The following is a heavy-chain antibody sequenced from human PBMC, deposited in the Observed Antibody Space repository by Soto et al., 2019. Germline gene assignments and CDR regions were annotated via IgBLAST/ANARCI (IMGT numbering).Heavy chain of an antibody. Sequence: ASVKVSCKASGGTFSSYAISWVRQAPGQGLEWMGGIIPIFGTANYAQKFQGRVTITADKSTSTAYMELSSLRPEDTAVYYCARGTGGNSVFYYYGMDVWGQGTTVTSP. V-gene: IGHV1-69*06. D-gene: IGHD2-21*02. CDR3: ARGTGGNSVFYYYGMDV. CDR2: IIPIFGTA. CDR1: GGTFSSYA. J-gene: IGHJ6*02.